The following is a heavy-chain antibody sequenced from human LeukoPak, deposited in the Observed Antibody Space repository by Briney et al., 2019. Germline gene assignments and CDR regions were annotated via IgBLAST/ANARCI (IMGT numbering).Heavy chain of an antibody. D-gene: IGHD6-13*01. CDR2: MNPNSGNT. CDR3: ARDLSRGHWYSSRGQYGMDV. Sequence: ASVKVSCKASGYTFTSYDINWVRQATGQGLEWMGWMNPNSGNTGYAQKFQGGVTMTRNTSISTAYMELSSLRSEDTAVYYCARDLSRGHWYSSRGQYGMDVWGQGTTVTVSS. CDR1: GYTFTSYD. J-gene: IGHJ6*02. V-gene: IGHV1-8*01.